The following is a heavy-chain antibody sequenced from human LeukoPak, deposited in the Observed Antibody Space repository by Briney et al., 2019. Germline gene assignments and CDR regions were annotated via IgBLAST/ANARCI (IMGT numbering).Heavy chain of an antibody. CDR3: ARSYCSSTSCYGAFDI. CDR2: TRNKANSYTT. CDR1: GFTFSDHY. V-gene: IGHV3-72*01. J-gene: IGHJ3*02. Sequence: GGSLRLSCAASGFTFSDHYMDWVRQAPGKGLEWVGRTRNKANSYTTEYAASVKGRFSISRDDSKNSLYLQMNSLKTEDTAVYYCARSYCSSTSCYGAFDIWGQGTMVTVSS. D-gene: IGHD2-2*01.